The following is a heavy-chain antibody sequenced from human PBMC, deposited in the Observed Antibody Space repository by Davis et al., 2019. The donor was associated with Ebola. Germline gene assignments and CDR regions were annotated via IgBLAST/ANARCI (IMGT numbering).Heavy chain of an antibody. V-gene: IGHV4-59*12. Sequence: SETLSLTCTVSGGSISSYYWSWIRQPPGKGLEWIGYIYYSGSTNYNPSLKSRVTISVDTSKNQFSLKLSSVTAADTAVYYCARLSWRRYYYDSSGYGNDYWGQGTLVTVSS. CDR2: IYYSGST. J-gene: IGHJ4*02. CDR1: GGSISSYY. D-gene: IGHD3-22*01. CDR3: ARLSWRRYYYDSSGYGNDY.